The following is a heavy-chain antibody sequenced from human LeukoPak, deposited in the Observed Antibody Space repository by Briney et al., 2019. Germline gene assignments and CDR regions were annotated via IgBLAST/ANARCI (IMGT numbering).Heavy chain of an antibody. CDR3: ARHLDGYNYHYYYYMDV. CDR2: IYYSGST. J-gene: IGHJ6*03. D-gene: IGHD5-24*01. Sequence: SETLSLTCTVSGGSIRSSGYYWGWIRQPPGKGLEWIGSIYYSGSTYYNPSLKSRVTISVDTSKNQFSLKLSSVTAADTAVYYCARHLDGYNYHYYYYMDVWGKGTTVTISS. CDR1: GGSIRSSGYY. V-gene: IGHV4-39*01.